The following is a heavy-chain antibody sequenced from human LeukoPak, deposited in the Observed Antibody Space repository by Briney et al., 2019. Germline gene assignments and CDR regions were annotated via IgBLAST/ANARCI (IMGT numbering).Heavy chain of an antibody. CDR2: IIPIFGKA. CDR3: ARSRRVRYSSNVSCYAGFFEY. V-gene: IGHV1-69*13. CDR1: GGTFRNYG. J-gene: IGHJ4*03. Sequence: SVKVSCQASGGTFRNYGISWVRPAPGQGLECMGGIIPIFGKANYAQKLQGRVTITADESTSTAYMELSSLRSEDTAVYYCARSRRVRYSSNVSCYAGFFEYWGQGTLVTVSS. D-gene: IGHD2-2*01.